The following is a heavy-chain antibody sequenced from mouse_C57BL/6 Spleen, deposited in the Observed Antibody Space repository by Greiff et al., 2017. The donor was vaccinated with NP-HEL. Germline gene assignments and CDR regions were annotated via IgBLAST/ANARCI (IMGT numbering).Heavy chain of an antibody. CDR3: APIYYYGSSYGYHAMDY. CDR2: IDPANGNT. Sequence: VQLQQSVAELVRPGASVKLSCTASGFNIKNTYMHWVKQRPEQGLEWIGRIDPANGNTKYAPKFQGKATITADTSSNTAYLQLSSLTSEDTAIYYCAPIYYYGSSYGYHAMDYWGQGTSVTVSS. CDR1: GFNIKNTY. D-gene: IGHD1-1*01. J-gene: IGHJ4*01. V-gene: IGHV14-3*01.